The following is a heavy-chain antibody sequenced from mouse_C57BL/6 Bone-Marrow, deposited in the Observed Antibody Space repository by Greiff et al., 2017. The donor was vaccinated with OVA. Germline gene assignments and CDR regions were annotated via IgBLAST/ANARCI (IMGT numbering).Heavy chain of an antibody. J-gene: IGHJ3*01. CDR2: IDPSDSYT. Sequence: QVQLQQPVAELVMPGASVKLSCKASGYTFTSYWMHWVKQRPGQGLEWIGEIDPSDSYTNYNQKFKGKSTLTVDKSSSTAYMQLSSLTSEDSAVYYCSIYYYGSSPFAYWGQGTLVTVSA. CDR3: SIYYYGSSPFAY. D-gene: IGHD1-1*01. CDR1: GYTFTSYW. V-gene: IGHV1-69*01.